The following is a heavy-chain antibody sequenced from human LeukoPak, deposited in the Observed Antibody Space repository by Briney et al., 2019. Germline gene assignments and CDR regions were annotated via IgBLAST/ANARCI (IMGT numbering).Heavy chain of an antibody. Sequence: SETLSLTCTGSGGSISSYYWSWIRQPPGKGLEWIGYIYYSGSTNYNPSLKGRVTISVDTSKNQFSLKLSSVTAADTAVYYCARRLYSGYDWDYFDYWGQGTLVTVSS. CDR1: GGSISSYY. V-gene: IGHV4-59*08. D-gene: IGHD5-12*01. J-gene: IGHJ4*02. CDR3: ARRLYSGYDWDYFDY. CDR2: IYYSGST.